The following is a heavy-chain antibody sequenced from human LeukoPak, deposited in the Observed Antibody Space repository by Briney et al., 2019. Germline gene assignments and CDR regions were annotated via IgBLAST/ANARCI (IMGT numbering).Heavy chain of an antibody. D-gene: IGHD6-13*01. J-gene: IGHJ4*02. CDR1: GFTFDDYA. CDR2: IRWNSGSI. CDR3: AKTLAAAGSLFDY. V-gene: IGHV3-9*01. Sequence: GRSLRLFCAASGFTFDDYAMHWVRQAPGKGLEWVSGIRWNSGSIGYADSVKGRFTISRDNAKNSLYLKMNSLRAEDTALYYCAKTLAAAGSLFDYWGQGTLVTVSS.